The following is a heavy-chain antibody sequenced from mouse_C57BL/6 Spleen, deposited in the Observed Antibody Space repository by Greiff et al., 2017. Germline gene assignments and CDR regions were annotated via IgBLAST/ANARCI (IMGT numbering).Heavy chain of an antibody. J-gene: IGHJ1*03. CDR2: ISDGGSYT. CDR1: GFTFSSYA. CDR3: ARARDFDV. V-gene: IGHV5-4*03. Sequence: EVMLVESGGGLVKPGGSLKLSCAASGFTFSSYAMSWVRQTPEKRLEWVATISDGGSYTYYPDNVKGRFTISRDNAKNNLYLQMSHLKSEDTAMYYCARARDFDVWGTGTTVTVSS.